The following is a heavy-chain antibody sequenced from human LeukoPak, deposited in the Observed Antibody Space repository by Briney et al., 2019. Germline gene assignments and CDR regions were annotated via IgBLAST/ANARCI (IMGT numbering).Heavy chain of an antibody. CDR1: GGSISSYY. V-gene: IGHV4-59*01. J-gene: IGHJ6*03. D-gene: IGHD5-24*01. CDR2: ICYSGST. Sequence: PSETLSLTCTVSGGSISSYYWSWIRQPPGRGLEWSGYICYSGSTNYNPSLKSRVTISVDTSKNQFSLKLSSVTAADTAVYYCARESRDYYYYYMDVWGKGTTVTVSS. CDR3: ARESRDYYYYYMDV.